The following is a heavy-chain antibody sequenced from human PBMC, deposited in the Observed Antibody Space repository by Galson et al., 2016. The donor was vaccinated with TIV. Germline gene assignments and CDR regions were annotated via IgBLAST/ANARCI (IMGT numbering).Heavy chain of an antibody. V-gene: IGHV1-46*01. Sequence: SVKVSCKASGYTFTRHYMHWVRQAPGQGLEWMGIINPITGITTYAQNFQGRVTFTRDTSATTIYMELRSLRSDDSSVYYCARVYGGADYWYFDLWGRGTPVIVSS. CDR2: INPITGIT. CDR1: GYTFTRHY. J-gene: IGHJ2*01. D-gene: IGHD4-23*01. CDR3: ARVYGGADYWYFDL.